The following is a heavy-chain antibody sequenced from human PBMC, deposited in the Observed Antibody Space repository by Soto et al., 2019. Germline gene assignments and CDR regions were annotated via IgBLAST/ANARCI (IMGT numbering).Heavy chain of an antibody. CDR3: AHRRGAYYFDY. CDR2: IYWDGDK. D-gene: IGHD1-26*01. J-gene: IGHJ4*02. CDR1: GFSLSTNGVG. Sequence: QITLKESGPTLVKPTQTLTLTCTFSGFSLSTNGVGVGWIRQPPGKALEWLALIYWDGDKRYSPSLKSRLTITKDTSTTQVVLTMTNMDPVDPATYCCAHRRGAYYFDYWCQGTLVTVSS. V-gene: IGHV2-5*02.